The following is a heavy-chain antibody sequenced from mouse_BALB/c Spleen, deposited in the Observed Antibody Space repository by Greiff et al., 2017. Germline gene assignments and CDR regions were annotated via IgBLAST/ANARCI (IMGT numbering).Heavy chain of an antibody. CDR3: VRHRGGYYAMDY. D-gene: IGHD1-1*02. CDR1: GFTFNTYA. Sequence: EVKLVESGGGLVQPKGSLKLSCAASGFTFNTYAMNWVRQAPGKGLEWVARIRSKSNNYATYYADSVKDRFTISRDDSQSMLYLQMNNLKTEDTAMYYCVRHRGGYYAMDYWGQGTSVTVSS. J-gene: IGHJ4*01. CDR2: IRSKSNNYAT. V-gene: IGHV10-1*02.